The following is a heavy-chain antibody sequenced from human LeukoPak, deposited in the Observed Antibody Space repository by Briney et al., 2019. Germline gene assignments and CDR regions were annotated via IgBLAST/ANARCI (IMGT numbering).Heavy chain of an antibody. CDR2: IFHSGST. V-gene: IGHV4-59*08. Sequence: SETLSLTCTVSSGSISTYYWSWIRQSPGKGLEWLGYIFHSGSTTYNPSLSSRLTISVDTSKNQFSLELRSVTAADTAVYYCARQGTSGSYLTGLDVWGQGTTVTVSS. J-gene: IGHJ6*02. CDR1: SGSISTYY. D-gene: IGHD3-22*01. CDR3: ARQGTSGSYLTGLDV.